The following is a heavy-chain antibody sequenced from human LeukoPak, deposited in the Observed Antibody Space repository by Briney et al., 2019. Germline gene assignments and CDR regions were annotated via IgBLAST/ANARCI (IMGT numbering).Heavy chain of an antibody. CDR2: ISGSGSNT. V-gene: IGHV3-23*01. CDR3: AKVGAMAYYFDY. CDR1: GFTFSSYA. Sequence: GGSLRLSCAASGFTFSSYAMSWVRQAPGKGLEWVSGISGSGSNTYYADSVKGRFTISRDNSKNTLYLQMNSLRAEDTAVYYCAKVGAMAYYFDYWGQGTLVTVSS. D-gene: IGHD5-18*01. J-gene: IGHJ4*02.